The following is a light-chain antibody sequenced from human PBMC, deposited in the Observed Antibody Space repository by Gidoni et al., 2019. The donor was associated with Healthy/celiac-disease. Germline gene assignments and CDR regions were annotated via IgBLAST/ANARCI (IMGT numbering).Light chain of an antibody. CDR2: GAS. CDR1: QSVSSSY. CDR3: QQYGSSPIT. V-gene: IGKV3-20*01. J-gene: IGKJ3*01. Sequence: ELVLTQSPGTLSLSPGERATLSCRASQSVSSSYLAWYQQKPGQAPRLLIYGASSRATGSPDRFSGSGSGTDFTLTISRLEPEDFAVYYCQQYGSSPITFGPGTKVDIK.